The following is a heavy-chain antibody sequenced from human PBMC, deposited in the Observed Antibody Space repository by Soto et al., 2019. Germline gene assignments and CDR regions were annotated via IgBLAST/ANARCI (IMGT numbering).Heavy chain of an antibody. CDR1: GFTFSSYA. CDR3: AKDTKAVAGLGAFYYYYGMDV. CDR2: ISASAGST. D-gene: IGHD6-19*01. V-gene: IGHV3-23*01. J-gene: IGHJ6*02. Sequence: PGGSLRLSCAASGFTFSSYAMSWVRQAPGKGLEWVSAISASAGSTYYADSVKGRFTISRDNSKNTLYLQMNSLRAEDTAVYYCAKDTKAVAGLGAFYYYYGMDVWGQGTTVTVSS.